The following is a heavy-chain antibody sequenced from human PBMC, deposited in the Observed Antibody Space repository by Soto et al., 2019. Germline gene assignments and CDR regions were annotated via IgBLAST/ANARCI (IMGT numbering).Heavy chain of an antibody. CDR2: ISAYNGNT. Sequence: QVQLVQSGAEVKKPGASVKVSCKASGYTFTSYGISWVRQAPGQGLEWMGWISAYNGNTNYAQKLQGRVTMTTDTSTSTAYMELRSLRSDGTAVYYCARDRRYCTNGVCYVRPRGSGWEHNYWGQGTLVTVSS. J-gene: IGHJ4*02. CDR3: ARDRRYCTNGVCYVRPRGSGWEHNY. CDR1: GYTFTSYG. V-gene: IGHV1-18*01. D-gene: IGHD2-8*01.